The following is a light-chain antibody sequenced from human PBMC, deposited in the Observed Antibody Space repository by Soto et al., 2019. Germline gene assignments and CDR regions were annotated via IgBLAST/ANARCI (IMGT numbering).Light chain of an antibody. CDR2: GAS. J-gene: IGKJ1*01. Sequence: EIVLTQSPGTLSLSPGERATLSCRASQSVSSSYLAWYQQTPGQAPWLLIYGASSRATGIPDRFSGSGSGTDFTLTISRLEPEDFAVYYCQQYGSSPTFGQGTKVEIK. CDR1: QSVSSSY. V-gene: IGKV3-20*01. CDR3: QQYGSSPT.